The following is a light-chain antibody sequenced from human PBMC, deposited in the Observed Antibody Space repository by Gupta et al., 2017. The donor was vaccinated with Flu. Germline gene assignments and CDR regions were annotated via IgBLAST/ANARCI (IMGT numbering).Light chain of an antibody. CDR1: RSNIGNDY. Sequence: GGRSNIGNDYGYWYQQRPGAAPKLFVYTNNQRPSAVPGRFSGSRSGTSASLAISELRSGDEADYYCAAWGDSLIGLFGGGTKLTVL. CDR2: TNN. V-gene: IGLV1-47*01. J-gene: IGLJ2*01. CDR3: AAWGDSLIGL.